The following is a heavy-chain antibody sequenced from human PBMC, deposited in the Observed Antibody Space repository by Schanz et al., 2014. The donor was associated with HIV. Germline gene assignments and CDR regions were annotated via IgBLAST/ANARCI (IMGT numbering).Heavy chain of an antibody. J-gene: IGHJ2*01. Sequence: QVQLVESGGGVVQPGRSLILSCAASRFSFRGYGMHWVRQTPGKGLEWVAVISYDGSNKYYVDSVKGRFTISRDDSKNTLYLQMNRLRPEDTAVYYCALSRPSGYGGSWYFDLWGRGTLVAVSS. CDR2: ISYDGSNK. CDR1: RFSFRGYG. V-gene: IGHV3-30*03. D-gene: IGHD2-15*01. CDR3: ALSRPSGYGGSWYFDL.